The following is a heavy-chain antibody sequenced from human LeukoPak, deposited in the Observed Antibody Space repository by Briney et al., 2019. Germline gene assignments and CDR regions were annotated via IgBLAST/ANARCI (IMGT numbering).Heavy chain of an antibody. CDR2: ISYDGSNK. D-gene: IGHD4-11*01. CDR3: ARDLRDYRKGYFDY. V-gene: IGHV3-30*03. CDR1: GFTFSSYG. J-gene: IGHJ4*02. Sequence: GGSLRLSCAASGFTFSSYGIHWVRQAPGKGLEWVAVISYDGSNKYYADSVKGRFTISRDNSKNTLYLQMNSLRAEDTAVYYCARDLRDYRKGYFDYWGQGTLVTVSS.